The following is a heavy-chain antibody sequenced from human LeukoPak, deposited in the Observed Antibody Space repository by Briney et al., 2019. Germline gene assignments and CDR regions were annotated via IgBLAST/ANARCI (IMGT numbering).Heavy chain of an antibody. J-gene: IGHJ3*02. CDR3: ARGGVYLNGDAFDI. CDR1: GGTFSSYA. D-gene: IGHD5/OR15-5a*01. CDR2: IIPILGIA. V-gene: IGHV1-69*04. Sequence: SVKVSCKASGGTFSSYAISWVRQAPGQGLEWMGRIIPILGIANYAQKFQGRVTITADKSTSTAYMELSSLRSEDTAVYYCARGGVYLNGDAFDIWGQGTMVTVSS.